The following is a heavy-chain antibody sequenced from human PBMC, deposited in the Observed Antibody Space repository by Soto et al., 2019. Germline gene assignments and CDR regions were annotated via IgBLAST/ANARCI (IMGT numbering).Heavy chain of an antibody. CDR1: GGSFSGYY. CDR3: ARGLVIIAARRGWFDP. CDR2: INHSGST. D-gene: IGHD6-6*01. J-gene: IGHJ5*02. V-gene: IGHV4-34*01. Sequence: NPSETLSLTCAVYGGSFSGYYWSWIRQPPGKGLEWIGEINHSGSTNYNPSLKSRVTISVDTSKNQFSLKLSSVTAADTAVYYCARGLVIIAARRGWFDPWGQGTLVTVSS.